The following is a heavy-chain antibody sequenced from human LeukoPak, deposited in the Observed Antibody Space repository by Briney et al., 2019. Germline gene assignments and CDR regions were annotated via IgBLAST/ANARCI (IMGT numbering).Heavy chain of an antibody. J-gene: IGHJ4*02. V-gene: IGHV3-23*01. CDR2: ISGNGGGT. Sequence: GGSLRLSCAASGFTFSSYAMSWARQAPGRGLEWVSGISGNGGGTYYADSVKGRFTISRDNSKDTLYLQMNSLRAEDTAVYYCAKSFGYSRSGFDYWGQGTPVTVSS. CDR1: GFTFSSYA. D-gene: IGHD6-13*01. CDR3: AKSFGYSRSGFDY.